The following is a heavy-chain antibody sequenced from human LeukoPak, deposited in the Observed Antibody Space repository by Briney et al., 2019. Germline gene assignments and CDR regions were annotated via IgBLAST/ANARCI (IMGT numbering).Heavy chain of an antibody. CDR2: IYYSGST. CDR3: ARLGYCSGGSCRSDNWFDP. J-gene: IGHJ5*02. CDR1: GFTFSYY. D-gene: IGHD2-15*01. Sequence: PGGSLRLSCAASGFTFSYYWSWIRQPPGKGLEWIGYIYYSGSTNYNPSLKSRVTISVDTSKNQFSLKLSSVTAADTAVYYCARLGYCSGGSCRSDNWFDPWGQGTLVTVSS. V-gene: IGHV4-59*08.